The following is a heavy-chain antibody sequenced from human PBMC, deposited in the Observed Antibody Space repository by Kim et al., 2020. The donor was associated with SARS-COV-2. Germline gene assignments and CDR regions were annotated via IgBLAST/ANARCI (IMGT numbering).Heavy chain of an antibody. D-gene: IGHD3-9*01. CDR3: ARATPRYFEPRPTDAFDI. CDR1: GFTFSSYG. J-gene: IGHJ3*02. CDR2: ISYDGSNK. V-gene: IGHV3-33*05. Sequence: GGSLRLSCAASGFTFSSYGMHWVRQAPGKGLEWVAVISYDGSNKYYADSVKGRFTISRDNSKNTLYLQMNSLRAEDTAVYYCARATPRYFEPRPTDAFDIWGQGTMVTVSS.